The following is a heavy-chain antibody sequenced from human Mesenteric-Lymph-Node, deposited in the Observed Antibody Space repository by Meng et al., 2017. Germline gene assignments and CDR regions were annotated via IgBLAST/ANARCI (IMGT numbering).Heavy chain of an antibody. D-gene: IGHD3-16*01. CDR2: MNPNSGNT. V-gene: IGHV1-8*01. J-gene: IGHJ4*02. Sequence: QLVQSGADVNKPGGYVQASCQASGYTFTSYDITWVRQATGQGLEWMGWMNPNSGNTGHAQKFQGRVTMTRNTSISTAYMELSSLRSEDTAVYYCASTSPQFDYWGQGTLVTVSS. CDR1: GYTFTSYD. CDR3: ASTSPQFDY.